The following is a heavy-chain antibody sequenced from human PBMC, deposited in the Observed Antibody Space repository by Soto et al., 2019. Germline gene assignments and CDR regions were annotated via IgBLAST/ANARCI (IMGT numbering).Heavy chain of an antibody. CDR1: GGTFSSYT. V-gene: IGHV1-69*02. Sequence: QVQLVQSGAEVKKPGSSVKVSCKASGGTFSSYTISWVRQAPGQGLEWMGRIIPILGIANYAQKFQGRVTITADKSTRTAYMERSSLRSEDTAVYYCARPNLGYCSGGSCYSFVYWGQGTLVTVSS. CDR2: IIPILGIA. D-gene: IGHD2-15*01. J-gene: IGHJ4*02. CDR3: ARPNLGYCSGGSCYSFVY.